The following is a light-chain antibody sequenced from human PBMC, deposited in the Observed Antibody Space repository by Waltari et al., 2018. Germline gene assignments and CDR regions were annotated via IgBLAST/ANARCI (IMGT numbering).Light chain of an antibody. CDR2: DVS. Sequence: SALTPPPPVSGSPGRSLPTPPPRTSGEVVLINYFSWYQQHPGRAPKLMISDVSDRPSGVSNRFSGSKSGNTASLTISGLQAEDEGDYYCCSYTNVGSWVFGGGTKVTVL. CDR1: SGEVVLINY. V-gene: IGLV2-14*03. J-gene: IGLJ3*02. CDR3: CSYTNVGSWV.